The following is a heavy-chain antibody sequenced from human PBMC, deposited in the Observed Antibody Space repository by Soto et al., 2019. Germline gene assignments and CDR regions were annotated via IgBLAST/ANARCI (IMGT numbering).Heavy chain of an antibody. CDR3: ARGADESSGRGEYYFDY. CDR2: IYYSGST. Sequence: SETLSLTCTVSGGSISSYYWSWIRQPPGKGLEWIGYIYYSGSTNYNPSLKSRVTISVDTSKNQFSLKLSSVTAADTAVYYCARGADESSGRGEYYFDYWGQETLVTVSS. J-gene: IGHJ4*02. V-gene: IGHV4-59*01. D-gene: IGHD6-19*01. CDR1: GGSISSYY.